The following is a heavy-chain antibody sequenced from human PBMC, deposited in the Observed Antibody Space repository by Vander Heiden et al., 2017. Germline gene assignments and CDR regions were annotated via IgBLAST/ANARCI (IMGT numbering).Heavy chain of an antibody. Sequence: EVQLVESGGGLVQPGGSLRLSCAASGFTFSNYWMHWVRQAPGKGLVWVSRINSDGSSTTYADSVKGRFTISRDNAKNTVHLQMNSLRAEDTAVYYCARGFMSRGSILEFWGHGTLVTVSP. CDR1: GFTFSNYW. CDR3: ARGFMSRGSILEF. J-gene: IGHJ4*01. CDR2: INSDGSST. D-gene: IGHD1-26*01. V-gene: IGHV3-74*01.